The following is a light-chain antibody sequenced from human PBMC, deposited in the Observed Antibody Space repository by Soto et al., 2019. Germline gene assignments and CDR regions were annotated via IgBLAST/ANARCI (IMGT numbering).Light chain of an antibody. CDR2: EGH. CDR1: TGHVGTYSL. Sequence: QSVLAQPAAVAGSPGQSVTISCTGATGHVGTYSLVSWYQQHPGKAPKVVIYEGHKRPSGVPDRFSGSTSVNMASLTISALQSDDEPHDDFCLYVGATTYVFGSGSNVTI. CDR3: CLYVGATTYV. J-gene: IGLJ1*01. V-gene: IGLV2-23*01.